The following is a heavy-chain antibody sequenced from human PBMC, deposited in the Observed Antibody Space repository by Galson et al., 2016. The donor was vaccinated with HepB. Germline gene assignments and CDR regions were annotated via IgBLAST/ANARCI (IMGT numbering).Heavy chain of an antibody. V-gene: IGHV4-39*01. CDR3: ARHVAYCNCFEF. D-gene: IGHD2/OR15-2a*01. CDR1: GGSVNSSSYY. J-gene: IGHJ4*02. CDR2: VYYSGST. Sequence: LSLTCAVSGGSVNSSSYYWGWLRQPPGKGLEWIGSVYYSGSTYYNPSLESRVTISVDTSKNQFSLKLSSVTAADTAVYYCARHVAYCNCFEFWGQGALVTVSS.